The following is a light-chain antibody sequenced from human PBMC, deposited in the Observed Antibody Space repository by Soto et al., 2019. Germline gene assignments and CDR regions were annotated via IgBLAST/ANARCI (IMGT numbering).Light chain of an antibody. Sequence: DIQMTQSPSTLSTSVGDRVTITCRASQSISSWLAWYQQKPGKAPKLLIYDASNLESGVPSRFSGSGSGTDFTLTISSLQPDDFATYYCQQYNSYPYTFGQGTKLEIK. CDR3: QQYNSYPYT. CDR2: DAS. J-gene: IGKJ2*01. V-gene: IGKV1-5*01. CDR1: QSISSW.